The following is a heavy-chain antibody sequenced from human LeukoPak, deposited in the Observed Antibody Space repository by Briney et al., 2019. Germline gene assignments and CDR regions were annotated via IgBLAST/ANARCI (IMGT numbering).Heavy chain of an antibody. J-gene: IGHJ4*02. CDR3: ARGGVPYYYGSGSRVPPYYFDY. V-gene: IGHV3-33*08. D-gene: IGHD3-10*01. CDR2: IWYDGSNK. CDR1: GFTFSSYG. Sequence: GGSLRLSCAASGFTFSSYGMHWVRQAPGKGLEWVAVIWYDGSNKYYADSVKGRFTISRDNSKNTLYLQMNSLRAEDTAVYYCARGGVPYYYGSGSRVPPYYFDYWGQGTLVTVSS.